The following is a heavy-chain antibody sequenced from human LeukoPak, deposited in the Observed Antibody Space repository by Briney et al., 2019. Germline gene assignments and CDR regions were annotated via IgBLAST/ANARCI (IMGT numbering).Heavy chain of an antibody. CDR3: ARESTPLRGAFDP. CDR1: GFTVRNNH. Sequence: QAGGSLRLSCAASGFTVRNNHMSWVRQAPGKGLEWVSVIDSRDNTYHADSVKGRFTISRHTSKNTLYLQMNSLRAEDTAVYYCARESTPLRGAFDPWGPGTLVTVSS. CDR2: IDSRDNT. J-gene: IGHJ5*02. D-gene: IGHD5-24*01. V-gene: IGHV3-53*04.